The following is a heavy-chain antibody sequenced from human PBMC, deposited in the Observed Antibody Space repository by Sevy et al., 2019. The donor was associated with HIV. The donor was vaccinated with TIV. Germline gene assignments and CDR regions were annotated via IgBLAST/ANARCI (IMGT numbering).Heavy chain of an antibody. CDR2: LSGNGGST. CDR1: GFTFSSYA. J-gene: IGHJ3*02. D-gene: IGHD1-7*01. Sequence: GGSLRLSCAASGFTFSSYAMSRVRQAPGKGLEWVSGLSGNGGSTNYADSVKGRFALSRDNSKNTLYLQMNNLRAEDTAIYFCAKDRIWELGDAFDIWGQGTMVTISS. V-gene: IGHV3-23*01. CDR3: AKDRIWELGDAFDI.